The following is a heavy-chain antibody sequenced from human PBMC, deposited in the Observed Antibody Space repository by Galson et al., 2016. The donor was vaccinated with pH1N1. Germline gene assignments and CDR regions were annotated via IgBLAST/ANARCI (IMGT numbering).Heavy chain of an antibody. V-gene: IGHV1-69*02. CDR2: ILPIVGIT. J-gene: IGHJ6*02. CDR1: GGTLSRHT. CDR3: ATETGSSGMDV. Sequence: VKVSCKASGGTLSRHTISWVRPAPGQGLKWMGRILPIVGITNYAQKLQGRVTIIADRFTSTVSMELSGLTSDDTAVYYCATETGSSGMDVWDQGTTVTVSS. D-gene: IGHD3-10*01.